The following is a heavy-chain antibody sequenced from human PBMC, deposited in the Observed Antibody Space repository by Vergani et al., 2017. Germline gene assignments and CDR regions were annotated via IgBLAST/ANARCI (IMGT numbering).Heavy chain of an antibody. CDR1: GGSISSYY. CDR3: ARDYYDAADDAFDI. Sequence: QVQLQESGPGLVKPSETLSLTCTVSGGSISSYYWSWIRQPPGKGLEWLGYIYYSGSTNYNPSLKSRVTISVDTSKNQFSLKLSSVTAADTAVYYCARDYYDAADDAFDIWGQGTMVTVSS. CDR2: IYYSGST. J-gene: IGHJ3*02. V-gene: IGHV4-59*01. D-gene: IGHD3-22*01.